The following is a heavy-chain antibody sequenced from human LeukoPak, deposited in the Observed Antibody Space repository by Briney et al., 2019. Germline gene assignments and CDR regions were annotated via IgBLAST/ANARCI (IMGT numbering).Heavy chain of an antibody. D-gene: IGHD3-22*01. Sequence: GESLKISCKGSGYSFTSYWIGWVRQMPGKGLEWMGIIYPGDSDTRYSPSFQGQVTISADKSISTAYLQWSSLKASDTAMYYCARLGGYDSSGYYYGDFDYWGQGALVTVSS. J-gene: IGHJ4*02. CDR3: ARLGGYDSSGYYYGDFDY. V-gene: IGHV5-51*01. CDR2: IYPGDSDT. CDR1: GYSFTSYW.